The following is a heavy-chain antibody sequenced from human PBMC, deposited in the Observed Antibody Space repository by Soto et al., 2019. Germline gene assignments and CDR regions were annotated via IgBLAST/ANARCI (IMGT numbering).Heavy chain of an antibody. J-gene: IGHJ5*02. V-gene: IGHV1-8*02. Sequence: AASVKVSCKGSGYSFRSYDITWVRQAPGRGLEWMGWVHPETGSTGYAQGFQGRVSMTSDTSRNTTYMELSDLRVEDTAVYYGARVRVPADWLDPWGQGTLVTVSS. CDR1: GYSFRSYD. CDR3: ARVRVPADWLDP. CDR2: VHPETGST.